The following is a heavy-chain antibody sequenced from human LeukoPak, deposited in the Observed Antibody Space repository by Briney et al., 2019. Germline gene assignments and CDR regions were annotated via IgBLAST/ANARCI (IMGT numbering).Heavy chain of an antibody. CDR3: ARVYWTQQWLNWFDP. CDR2: LYSGGST. Sequence: GGSLRLSCAASGFTVSSTYMSWVRQAPGKGLEWVSVLYSGGSTYYADSVRGRFTMSRDNSKNTLYLQMNSLRAEDTAVYYCARVYWTQQWLNWFDPWGQGTLVTVSS. V-gene: IGHV3-66*01. J-gene: IGHJ5*02. CDR1: GFTVSSTY. D-gene: IGHD5-18*01.